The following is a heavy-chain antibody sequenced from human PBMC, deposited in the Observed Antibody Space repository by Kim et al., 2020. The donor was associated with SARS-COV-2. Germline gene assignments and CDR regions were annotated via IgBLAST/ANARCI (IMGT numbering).Heavy chain of an antibody. CDR2: IYYSGST. J-gene: IGHJ4*02. Sequence: SETLSLTCTVSDGSISSGGYYWSWIRQHPGKGLEWIGYIYYSGSTYYNPSLKSRVTISVDTSKNQFSLKLSSVTAADTPVYYCAGQGDRFYFDYWGQGTLVTVSS. V-gene: IGHV4-31*03. CDR1: DGSISSGGYY. CDR3: AGQGDRFYFDY. D-gene: IGHD3-16*01.